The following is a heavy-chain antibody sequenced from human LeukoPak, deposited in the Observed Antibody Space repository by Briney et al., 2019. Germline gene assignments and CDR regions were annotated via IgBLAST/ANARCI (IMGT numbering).Heavy chain of an antibody. J-gene: IGHJ2*01. CDR1: GGSISSHY. CDR2: IYYSGST. CDR3: ARDRQSYDFWSGYSQAPYWYFDL. Sequence: NTSETLSLTCTVSGGSISSHYWSWIRQPPGKGLEWIGYIYYSGSTNYNPSLKSRVTISVDTSKNQFSLKLSSVTAADTAVYYCARDRQSYDFWSGYSQAPYWYFDLWGRGTLVTVSS. D-gene: IGHD3-3*01. V-gene: IGHV4-59*11.